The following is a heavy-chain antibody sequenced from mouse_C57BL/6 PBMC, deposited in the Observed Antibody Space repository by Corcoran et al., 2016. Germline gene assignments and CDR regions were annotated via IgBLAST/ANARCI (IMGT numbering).Heavy chain of an antibody. V-gene: IGHV1-76*01. CDR3: ARDGTVVEVYAMDY. CDR2: IYPGSGNT. D-gene: IGHD1-1*01. J-gene: IGHJ4*01. CDR1: GYTFTDYY. Sequence: QVQLKQSGAELVRPGASVKLSCKASGYTFTDYYINWVKQRPGQGLEWIARIYPGSGNTYYNEKFKGKATLTAEQSSSTAYMQLSSLTSEDSAVYFCARDGTVVEVYAMDYWGQGTSVTVSS.